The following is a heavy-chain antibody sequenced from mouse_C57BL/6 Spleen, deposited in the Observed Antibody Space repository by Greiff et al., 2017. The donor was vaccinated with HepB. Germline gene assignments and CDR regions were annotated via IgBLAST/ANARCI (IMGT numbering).Heavy chain of an antibody. CDR1: GYSITSGYD. CDR2: ISYSGST. V-gene: IGHV3-1*01. Sequence: EVQLVESGPGMVKPSQSLSLTCTVTGYSITSGYDWHWIRHFPGNKLEWMGYISYSGSTNYNPSLKSRISITHDTSKNHFFLKLNSVTTEDTATYYCARDRYGSSFWYFDVWGTGTTVTVSS. D-gene: IGHD1-1*01. CDR3: ARDRYGSSFWYFDV. J-gene: IGHJ1*03.